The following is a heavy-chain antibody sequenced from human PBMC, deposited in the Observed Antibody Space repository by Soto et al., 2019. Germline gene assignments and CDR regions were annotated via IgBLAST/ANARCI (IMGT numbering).Heavy chain of an antibody. J-gene: IGHJ6*02. CDR3: ARTAKYYYGSGSYYIFRGMDV. D-gene: IGHD3-10*01. CDR1: GYSFTSYW. V-gene: IGHV5-51*01. CDR2: IYPGDSDT. Sequence: GESLKISCKGSGYSFTSYWIGWVRQMPGKGLEWMGIIYPGDSDTRYSPSFQGQVTISADKSISTAYLRWSSLKASDTAMYYCARTAKYYYGSGSYYIFRGMDVWGQGTTVTVSS.